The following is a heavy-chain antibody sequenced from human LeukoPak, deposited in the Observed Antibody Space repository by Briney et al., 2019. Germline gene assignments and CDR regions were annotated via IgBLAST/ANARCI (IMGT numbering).Heavy chain of an antibody. D-gene: IGHD3-16*01. CDR2: ISYDGSNK. J-gene: IGHJ4*02. CDR3: AKSAVTFGGVLDY. V-gene: IGHV3-30*18. CDR1: GFTFSSYG. Sequence: GGSLRLSCAASGFTFSSYGMHWVRQAPGKGLEWVAVISYDGSNKYYADSVKGRFTISRDNSKNTLYLQMNSLRAEDTAVYYCAKSAVTFGGVLDYWGQGTLVTVSS.